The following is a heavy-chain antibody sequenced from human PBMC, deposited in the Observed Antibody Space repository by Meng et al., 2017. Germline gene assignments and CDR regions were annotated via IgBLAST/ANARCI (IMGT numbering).Heavy chain of an antibody. D-gene: IGHD3-10*01. J-gene: IGHJ4*02. V-gene: IGHV3-49*03. Sequence: GGSLRLSCTASGFTFGDYAMSWFRQAPGKGLEWVGCIRSKAYGGTTEYAASVKGRFTISRDDSKSIAYLQMNSLKTEDTAVYYCTRVRGSGSYYDHWGQGTLVTVSS. CDR3: TRVRGSGSYYDH. CDR1: GFTFGDYA. CDR2: IRSKAYGGTT.